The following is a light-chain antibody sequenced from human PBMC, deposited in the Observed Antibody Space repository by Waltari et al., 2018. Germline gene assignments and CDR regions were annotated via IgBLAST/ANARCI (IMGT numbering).Light chain of an antibody. CDR3: QQYDNWPLL. V-gene: IGKV3-15*01. Sequence: IVMTQSPATLSVSPGERASLSCRASQSVSSSLAWYQQKPGQAPRLLFYGASIRATGIPVRFSGSGSGTDFTLTIDSVQSEDFAVYYCQQYDNWPLLFGQGTKVEIK. CDR2: GAS. CDR1: QSVSSS. J-gene: IGKJ1*01.